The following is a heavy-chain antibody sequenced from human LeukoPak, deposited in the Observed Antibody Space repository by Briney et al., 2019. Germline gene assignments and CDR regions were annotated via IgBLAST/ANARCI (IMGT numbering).Heavy chain of an antibody. J-gene: IGHJ5*02. Sequence: ASVKVSCKASGYTFTGYYMHWVRQALRQGLEWMGWINPNSGDTNYAQKFQGRVSMTRDTSISTAYMDLSGLRSDDTALYYCARGLGWDSGTYLGAWGQGTLVTVSS. CDR1: GYTFTGYY. CDR2: INPNSGDT. CDR3: ARGLGWDSGTYLGA. D-gene: IGHD1-26*01. V-gene: IGHV1-2*02.